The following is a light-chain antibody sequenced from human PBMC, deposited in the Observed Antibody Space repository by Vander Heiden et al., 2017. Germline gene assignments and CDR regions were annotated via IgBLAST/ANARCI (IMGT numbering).Light chain of an antibody. J-gene: IGKJ2*01. Sequence: EIVMTQSPATRSVSPRQRASLSCRSSQSVSNSLAGYQQRPGQAPRLLIYGASTGATCVPASFSGSGSGTEFTLIISPLQSEDFAFFYCQQYGSWHTFGPGTKMEIK. CDR1: QSVSNS. V-gene: IGKV3-15*01. CDR2: GAS. CDR3: QQYGSWHT.